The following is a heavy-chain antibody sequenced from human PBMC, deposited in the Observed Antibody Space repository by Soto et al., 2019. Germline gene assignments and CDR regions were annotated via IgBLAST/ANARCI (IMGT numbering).Heavy chain of an antibody. D-gene: IGHD6-19*01. CDR2: ISGSGGST. CDR1: GFTFSSYA. V-gene: IGHV3-23*01. CDR3: AAIISSYSSDWYGGNYFDY. J-gene: IGHJ4*02. Sequence: EVQLLESGGGLVQPGGSLRLSCAASGFTFSSYAMSWVRQAPGKGLEWVSAISGSGGSTYYADSVTGRFTISSVNSKNTLYLQMNSLRAEDTAVYYCAAIISSYSSDWYGGNYFDYWGQGSRVTVSS.